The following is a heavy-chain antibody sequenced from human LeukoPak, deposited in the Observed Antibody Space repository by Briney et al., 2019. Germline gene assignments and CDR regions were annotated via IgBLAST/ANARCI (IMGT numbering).Heavy chain of an antibody. D-gene: IGHD3-9*01. CDR3: ARVVGRYYDWLFYAPNWLDP. Sequence: PSETLSLTCAVYGGSFSGYYWSWIRQPPGKGLEWIGEINHSGSTNYNPSLKSRVTISVDTSKNQFSLKLGSVTAADTAVYYCARVVGRYYDWLFYAPNWLDPWGQGTLVTVSS. V-gene: IGHV4-34*01. J-gene: IGHJ5*02. CDR1: GGSFSGYY. CDR2: INHSGST.